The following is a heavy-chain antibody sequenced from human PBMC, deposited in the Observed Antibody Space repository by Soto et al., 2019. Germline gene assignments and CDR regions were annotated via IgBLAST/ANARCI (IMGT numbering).Heavy chain of an antibody. CDR1: GFTFTTYG. D-gene: IGHD2-15*01. CDR3: AKDFGRLLAATPDS. J-gene: IGHJ4*02. CDR2: ISYDGGSK. V-gene: IGHV3-30*18. Sequence: QVQLVESGGGVVQPGRSLRLSCAASGFTFTTYGMHWVRQAPGKGLEWVAFISYDGGSKYHSDSVRGRFTISRDTSKNNLYLQMNSLRPEDTAVYYCAKDFGRLLAATPDSWGQGTLVTVSS.